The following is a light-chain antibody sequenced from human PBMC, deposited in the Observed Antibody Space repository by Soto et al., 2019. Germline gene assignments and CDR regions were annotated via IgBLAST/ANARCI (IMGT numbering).Light chain of an antibody. Sequence: SYELTQPLSVSVALGQTARITCGNNNIGSKNVHWYQQKPGQAPVLVIYRDSNRPSGIPERFSGSNSGNPATLTISRAQAGDEADYYCQVWDSSTEVFGAGTKLTVL. V-gene: IGLV3-9*01. CDR1: NIGSKN. J-gene: IGLJ1*01. CDR2: RDS. CDR3: QVWDSSTEV.